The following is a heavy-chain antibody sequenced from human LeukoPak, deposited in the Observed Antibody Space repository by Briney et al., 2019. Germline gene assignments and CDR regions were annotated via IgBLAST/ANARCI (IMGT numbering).Heavy chain of an antibody. CDR2: IYTSGST. J-gene: IGHJ4*02. V-gene: IGHV4-4*07. Sequence: SETLSLTGTVSGGSISSYYWSWIRQPAGKGLEWIGRIYTSGSTNYNPSLKSRVTMSVDTSKNQFSLKLSSVTAADTAVYYCAREFLDYYDSSGYFRFDYWGQGTLVTVSS. CDR1: GGSISSYY. D-gene: IGHD3-22*01. CDR3: AREFLDYYDSSGYFRFDY.